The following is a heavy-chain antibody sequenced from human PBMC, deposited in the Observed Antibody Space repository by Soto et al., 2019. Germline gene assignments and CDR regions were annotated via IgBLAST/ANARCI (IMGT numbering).Heavy chain of an antibody. V-gene: IGHV3-23*01. CDR3: AXXXXXXXXXXXXXXDP. CDR1: GFTFSSYA. J-gene: IGHJ5*02. Sequence: EVQLLESGGGLVQPGGALRLSCAASGFTFSSYAMSWVXXXXXXXXXXXXAISGSGGSTYYADSVKGRFTISRDNSKNTLYLQXNSLXAEDXXXXXXAXXXXXXXXXXXXXXDPWXQGTLVTVSS. CDR2: ISGSGGST.